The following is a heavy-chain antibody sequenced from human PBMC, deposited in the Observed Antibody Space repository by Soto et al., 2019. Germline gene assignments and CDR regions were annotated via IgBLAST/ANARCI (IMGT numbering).Heavy chain of an antibody. Sequence: QVQLVQSGAEVKKPGSSVKVSCKASGGTFSSYAISWVRQAPGQGLEWMGGIIHIFGTANYAQKLQGRVTITADESTSTAYVELSSLRSEDTAVYYCARGPPGSSSWYWYFDLWGRGTLVSVSS. CDR2: IIHIFGTA. CDR3: ARGPPGSSSWYWYFDL. CDR1: GGTFSSYA. V-gene: IGHV1-69*01. J-gene: IGHJ2*01. D-gene: IGHD6-13*01.